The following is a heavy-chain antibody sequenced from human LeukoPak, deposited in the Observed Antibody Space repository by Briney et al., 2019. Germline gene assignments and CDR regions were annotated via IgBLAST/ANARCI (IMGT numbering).Heavy chain of an antibody. V-gene: IGHV3-23*01. J-gene: IGHJ5*02. CDR2: ISGSGGST. CDR3: AKDRFLEWFPDWFDP. D-gene: IGHD3-3*01. Sequence: GGSLRLSCAASGFTFSSYAMSWGRQAPGKGLEWVSAISGSGGSTYYADSVKGRFTISRDNSKNTLYLQMNSLRAEDTAVYYCAKDRFLEWFPDWFDPWGQGTLVTVSS. CDR1: GFTFSSYA.